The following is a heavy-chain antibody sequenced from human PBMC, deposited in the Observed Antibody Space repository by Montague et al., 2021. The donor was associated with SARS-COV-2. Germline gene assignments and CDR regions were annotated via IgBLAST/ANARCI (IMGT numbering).Heavy chain of an antibody. Sequence: SETLSLTCTVSGSISGYYWTWIRQSAGKGLEWIGRISSSGGIDYNASLRSRVTMSLDTSKIQLSLTLSSVTAADTAVYYCARQYIGYNRRFDYWGQGALATVSP. V-gene: IGHV4-4*07. J-gene: IGHJ4*02. CDR1: GSISGYY. CDR2: ISSSGGI. CDR3: ARQYIGYNRRFDY. D-gene: IGHD5-12*01.